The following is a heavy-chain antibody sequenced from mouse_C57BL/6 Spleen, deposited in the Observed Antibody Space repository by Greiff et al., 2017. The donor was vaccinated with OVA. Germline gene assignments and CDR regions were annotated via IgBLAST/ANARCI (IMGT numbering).Heavy chain of an antibody. CDR1: GYTFTSYW. CDR3: ARGATVVAPYYYAMDY. V-gene: IGHV1-69*01. Sequence: QSCKASGYTFTSYWMHWVKQRPGQGLEWIGEIDPSDSYTNYNQKFKGKSTLTVDKSSSTAYMQLSSLTSEDSAVYYCARGATVVAPYYYAMDYWGQGTSVTVSS. D-gene: IGHD1-1*01. CDR2: IDPSDSYT. J-gene: IGHJ4*01.